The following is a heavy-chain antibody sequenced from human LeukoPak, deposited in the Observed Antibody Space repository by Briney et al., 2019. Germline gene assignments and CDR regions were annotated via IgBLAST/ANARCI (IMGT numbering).Heavy chain of an antibody. CDR3: AKGGESSSWLFDY. Sequence: GGSLRLSCAASGFTFSSYAMSWVRRAPGKGLQWVSALSGNGLSTYYADSVKGRFTISRDNSKNTLYLQMNSLRAEDTAVYYCAKGGESSSWLFDYWGQGTLVPVSS. CDR2: LSGNGLST. V-gene: IGHV3-23*01. D-gene: IGHD6-13*01. J-gene: IGHJ4*02. CDR1: GFTFSSYA.